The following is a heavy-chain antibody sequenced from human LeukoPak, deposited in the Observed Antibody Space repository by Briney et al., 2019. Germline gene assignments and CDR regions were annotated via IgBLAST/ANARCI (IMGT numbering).Heavy chain of an antibody. CDR1: GGSFSGYY. CDR2: INHSGST. CDR3: ARGLSGSYYLIYYYYIDV. Sequence: SETLSLTCAVYGGSFSGYYWSWIRQPPGKGLEWIGEINHSGSTNYNPSLKSRVTISVDTSKNQFSLKLSSVTAADTAVYYCARGLSGSYYLIYYYYIDVWGKGTTVTVSS. J-gene: IGHJ6*03. D-gene: IGHD3-10*01. V-gene: IGHV4-34*01.